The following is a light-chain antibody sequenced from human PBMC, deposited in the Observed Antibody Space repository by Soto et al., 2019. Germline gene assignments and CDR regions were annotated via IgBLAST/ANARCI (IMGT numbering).Light chain of an antibody. CDR2: EVN. V-gene: IGLV2-14*01. CDR1: SSDIGAYNS. Sequence: ALTQPASVSGSPGQSITISCIGTSSDIGAYNSVSWYQQHPGKAPKLMIYEVNNRPSGVSNRFSGSKSGNTAALTISGLQAEDEADYYCSSYTRSNTVVFGGGTKVTVL. J-gene: IGLJ2*01. CDR3: SSYTRSNTVV.